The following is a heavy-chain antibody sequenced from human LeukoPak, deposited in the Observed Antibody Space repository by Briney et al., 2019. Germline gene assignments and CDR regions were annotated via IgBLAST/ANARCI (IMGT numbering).Heavy chain of an antibody. CDR2: IWRDGSIE. D-gene: IGHD6-19*01. CDR3: AIWYSSGWSFDY. Sequence: PGGSLRPSCAASGFTFRNYGMHWVRQAPGKGLEWVAVIWRDGSIENYADSVKGRFTISRDNSKNTLYLQMNSLRAEDTAVYYCAIWYSSGWSFDYWGPGTPVTVSS. V-gene: IGHV3-33*01. CDR1: GFTFRNYG. J-gene: IGHJ4*02.